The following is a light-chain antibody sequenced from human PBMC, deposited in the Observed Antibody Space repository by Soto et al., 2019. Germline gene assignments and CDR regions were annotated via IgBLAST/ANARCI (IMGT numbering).Light chain of an antibody. V-gene: IGKV3-20*01. CDR3: QQYCRSPLLYT. Sequence: EIVLTQSPGTLSLSPGERATLSCRASQSVTSNFLAWYQQKPGQAPRLLIYGASTRAAGVPDRFSGSGAGTDFTLTITRLEPEDFAVYYCQQYCRSPLLYTFGQGTKLGVK. J-gene: IGKJ2*01. CDR1: QSVTSNF. CDR2: GAS.